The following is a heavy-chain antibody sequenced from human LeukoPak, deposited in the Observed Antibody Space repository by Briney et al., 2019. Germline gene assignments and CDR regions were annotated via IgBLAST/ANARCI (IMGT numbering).Heavy chain of an antibody. CDR1: GYSLINHW. CDR3: ARQGSYDNSGYSLDY. Sequence: GESLKISCKASGYSLINHWIGWVRQMPGKGLDWMGIIYPGNADATYSPSFQGQVTISADKSTTTVYLQWSSLKASDTAMYYCARQGSYDNSGYSLDYWGQGTLVSVSS. D-gene: IGHD3-22*01. CDR2: IYPGNADA. V-gene: IGHV5-51*01. J-gene: IGHJ4*02.